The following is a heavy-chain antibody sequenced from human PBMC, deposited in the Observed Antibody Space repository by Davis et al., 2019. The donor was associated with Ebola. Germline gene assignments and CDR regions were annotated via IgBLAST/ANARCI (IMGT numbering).Heavy chain of an antibody. V-gene: IGHV4-59*08. CDR1: GSAVSDNY. D-gene: IGHD3-10*01. CDR2: VYYDGTT. Sequence: MPSETLSLTCTVSGSAVSDNYLAWVRQHPGTGLEWIGYVYYDGTTNYNPSLKSLITISLDTSKNQFSLKLNSVTASDTAMYFCARRVPMGNWFGPWGQGALVTVPS. J-gene: IGHJ5*02. CDR3: ARRVPMGNWFGP.